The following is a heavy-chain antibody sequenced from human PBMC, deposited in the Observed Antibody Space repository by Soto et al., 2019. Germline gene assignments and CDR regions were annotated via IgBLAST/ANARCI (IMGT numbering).Heavy chain of an antibody. CDR2: IYFSGST. CDR1: GGSISGGTYY. CDR3: ARGDWPTQMDV. D-gene: IGHD2-21*01. Sequence: QVQLQESGPGLVKPSQTLSLTCTVSGGSISGGTYYWSRIRQPPGQGLEWIGYIYFSGSTYYNPSLKSRVIISVDTSKNQFSLRLSSVTAADTAVYYCARGDWPTQMDVWGQGTTVTVSS. J-gene: IGHJ6*02. V-gene: IGHV4-31*03.